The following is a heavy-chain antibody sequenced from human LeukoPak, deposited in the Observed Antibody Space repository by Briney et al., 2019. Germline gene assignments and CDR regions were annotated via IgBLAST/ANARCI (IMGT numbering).Heavy chain of an antibody. D-gene: IGHD2-2*02. CDR1: GFTFSCYA. J-gene: IGHJ4*02. CDR2: ISGNGVTT. Sequence: PGGSLRLSCAASGFTFSCYAMSWVRQAQGKGLEWVSAISGNGVTTYYAGSVKGRFTISRDNSKNTVYLQMNSLRAEDTAVYYCAKGYCSSTSCYTDYWGQGTLVTVSS. V-gene: IGHV3-23*01. CDR3: AKGYCSSTSCYTDY.